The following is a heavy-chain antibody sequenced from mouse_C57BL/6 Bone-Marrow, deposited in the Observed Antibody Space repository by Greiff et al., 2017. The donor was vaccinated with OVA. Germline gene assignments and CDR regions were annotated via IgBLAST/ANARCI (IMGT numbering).Heavy chain of an antibody. CDR1: GFTFSDYG. Sequence: EVQLVESGGGLVQPGGSLKLSCAASGFTFSDYGMAWVRQAPRKGPEWVAFISNLAYSIYYADTVTGRFTISRENAKNTLYLEMSSLRSEDTAMYYCARQNRNYGSSFYAMDYWGQGTSVTVSS. V-gene: IGHV5-15*01. CDR3: ARQNRNYGSSFYAMDY. CDR2: ISNLAYSI. J-gene: IGHJ4*01. D-gene: IGHD1-1*01.